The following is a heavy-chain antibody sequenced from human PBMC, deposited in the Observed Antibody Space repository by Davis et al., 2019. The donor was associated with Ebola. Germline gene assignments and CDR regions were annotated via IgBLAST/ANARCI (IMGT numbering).Heavy chain of an antibody. CDR3: ARHGGSGSYYGGDNWFDP. D-gene: IGHD1-26*01. V-gene: IGHV5-51*01. J-gene: IGHJ5*02. CDR2: IYPGDSDT. Sequence: GESLKISCKGSGYSFTSYWIGWVRQMPGKGLEWMGIIYPGDSDTRYSPSFQGQVTISADKSTSTAYLQWSSLKASDTAMYYCARHGGSGSYYGGDNWFDPWGQGTLVTVSS. CDR1: GYSFTSYW.